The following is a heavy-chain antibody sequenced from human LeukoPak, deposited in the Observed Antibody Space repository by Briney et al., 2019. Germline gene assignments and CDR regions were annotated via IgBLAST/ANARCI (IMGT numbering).Heavy chain of an antibody. J-gene: IGHJ2*01. Sequence: SETLSLTCAVYGGSFSGYYWSWIRQPPGKGLEWIGEINHSGSTNYNPSLKSRVTISVDTSKNQFSLKLSSVTAADTAVYYCVRGHKLGITSSWYFDLWGRGTLVTVSS. CDR2: INHSGST. CDR1: GGSFSGYY. D-gene: IGHD7-27*01. V-gene: IGHV4-34*01. CDR3: VRGHKLGITSSWYFDL.